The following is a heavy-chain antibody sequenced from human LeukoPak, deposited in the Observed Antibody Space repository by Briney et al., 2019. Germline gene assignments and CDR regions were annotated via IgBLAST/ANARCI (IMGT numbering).Heavy chain of an antibody. CDR3: ARVGYDYGDSPDY. D-gene: IGHD4-17*01. V-gene: IGHV1-8*01. J-gene: IGHJ4*02. CDR2: MNPNSGNT. Sequence: ASVKVSCKASGYTFTCYDINWVRQATGQGLEWMGWMNPNSGNTGYAQKFQGRVTMTRNTSISTAYMELSSLRSEDTAVYYCARVGYDYGDSPDYWGQGTLVTVSS. CDR1: GYTFTCYD.